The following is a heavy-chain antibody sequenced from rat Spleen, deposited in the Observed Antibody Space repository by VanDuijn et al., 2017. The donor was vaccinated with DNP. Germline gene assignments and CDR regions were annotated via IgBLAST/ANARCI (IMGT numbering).Heavy chain of an antibody. CDR2: ISSGGDN. J-gene: IGHJ4*01. Sequence: VQLKESGPGLAQPSQTLSLTCTVSGYSLTSYGVSWARQPPGKGLEWIATISSGGDNDYNSPLTSRLSISRDPSKNQVFLKMNSLQIEDTAIYFCSRDGQPYYAMDAWGQGTSVTVSS. CDR1: GYSLTSYG. D-gene: IGHD1-10*01. V-gene: IGHV2S12*01. CDR3: SRDGQPYYAMDA.